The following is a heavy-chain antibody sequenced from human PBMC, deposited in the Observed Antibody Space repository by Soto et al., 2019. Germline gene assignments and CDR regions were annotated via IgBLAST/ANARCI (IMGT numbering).Heavy chain of an antibody. CDR1: GFTFSSYE. J-gene: IGHJ4*02. CDR3: AREYYDFWSGYLVAEYYFDY. V-gene: IGHV3-48*03. Sequence: VQLVESGGGVVQPGRSLRLSCAASGFTFSSYEMNWVRQAPGKGLEWVSYISSSGSTIYYADSVKGRFTISRDNAKNSLYLQMNSLRAEDTAVYYCAREYYDFWSGYLVAEYYFDYWGQGTLVTVSS. D-gene: IGHD3-3*01. CDR2: ISSSGSTI.